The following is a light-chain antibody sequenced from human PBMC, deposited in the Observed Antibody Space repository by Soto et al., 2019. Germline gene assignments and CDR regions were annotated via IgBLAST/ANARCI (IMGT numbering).Light chain of an antibody. CDR3: QSYDSEPSWT. V-gene: IGKV1-33*01. Sequence: DIQMTQYTSSLSASVGDRVTITCRGSQDLDRWLAWYQQKPGEAPKLLIYDASTLEADVPSRFSGSGSGTDFTFTISSLQPDDFATYYCQSYDSEPSWTFGHGTKVDIK. J-gene: IGKJ1*01. CDR2: DAS. CDR1: QDLDRW.